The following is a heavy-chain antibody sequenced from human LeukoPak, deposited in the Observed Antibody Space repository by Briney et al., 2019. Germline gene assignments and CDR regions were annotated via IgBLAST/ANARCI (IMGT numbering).Heavy chain of an antibody. CDR2: INQSGST. Sequence: PSETLSLTCAVYGGSFTDYYWSWIRQPPGKVLEWIGDINQSGSTNYNPSLKSRVTISLDTSKSQVSLKLTSVTAADAAVYYCARDSYNWNVDAFDPWGQGTLVTVSS. CDR1: GGSFTDYY. J-gene: IGHJ5*02. CDR3: ARDSYNWNVDAFDP. D-gene: IGHD1-20*01. V-gene: IGHV4-34*01.